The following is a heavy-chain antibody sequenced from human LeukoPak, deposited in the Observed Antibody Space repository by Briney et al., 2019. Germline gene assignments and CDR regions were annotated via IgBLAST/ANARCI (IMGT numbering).Heavy chain of an antibody. J-gene: IGHJ4*02. CDR1: GFTFSSYS. CDR3: ARDRRDKDFDY. CDR2: ISSSSTYI. V-gene: IGHV3-21*01. D-gene: IGHD2-15*01. Sequence: PGGSLRLSCAASGFTFSSYSMNWVRQAPRKGLEWVSSISSSSTYIYYADSVKGRFTISRDNAKNSLYLQMNSLRAEDTAVYYCARDRRDKDFDYWGQGTLVTVSS.